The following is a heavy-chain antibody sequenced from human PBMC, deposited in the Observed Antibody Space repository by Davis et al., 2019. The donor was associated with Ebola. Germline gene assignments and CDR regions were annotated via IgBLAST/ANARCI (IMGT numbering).Heavy chain of an antibody. CDR3: TLLQEHL. CDR1: GFTVSSNY. V-gene: IGHV3-53*04. Sequence: GESLKISCAASGFTVSSNYMSWVRQAPGKGLEWVSVIYSGGSTYYADSVKGRFTISRHISKNTLYLQMNSLHQGPIGLPPGTLLQEHLWG. J-gene: IGHJ6*01. CDR2: IYSGGST.